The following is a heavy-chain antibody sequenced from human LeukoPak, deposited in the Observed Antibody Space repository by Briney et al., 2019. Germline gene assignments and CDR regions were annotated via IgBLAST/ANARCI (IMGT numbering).Heavy chain of an antibody. J-gene: IGHJ4*02. CDR3: ARDHPRFDY. CDR2: INSDGSST. V-gene: IGHV3-74*01. Sequence: PGGSLRLSCAASGFTFSSYWMHCGRQAPGKGLVWVSRINSDGSSTSYADSVKGRFTTSRDNATNTLYLQMNSLRAEDTAVYYCARDHPRFDYWGQGTLVTVSS. CDR1: GFTFSSYW.